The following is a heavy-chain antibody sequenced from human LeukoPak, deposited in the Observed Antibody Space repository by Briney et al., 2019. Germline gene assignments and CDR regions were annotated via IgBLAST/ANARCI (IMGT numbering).Heavy chain of an antibody. Sequence: SETLALTCAVYGGSFSGYYWSWIRQPPGKGLEWSGEINHSGSTNYNPSLKSRVTISVDTSKNQLALKLSSVTAAETAVYYCARTTVVTPSAFDIWGEGTMVTVSS. V-gene: IGHV4-34*01. CDR2: INHSGST. D-gene: IGHD4-23*01. CDR3: ARTTVVTPSAFDI. CDR1: GGSFSGYY. J-gene: IGHJ3*02.